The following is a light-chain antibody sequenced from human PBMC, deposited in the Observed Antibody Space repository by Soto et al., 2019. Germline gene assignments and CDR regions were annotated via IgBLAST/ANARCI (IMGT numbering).Light chain of an antibody. J-gene: IGLJ1*01. Sequence: SYELTQPPSVSVAPGQTATVSCGGNNIGGKNVHWYQQKPGQAPVLAVYDDSDRPSGIPERFSGSNSGNMATLTISRVEAGDEADYYCQVWDTNSDYVFGSGTKVTVL. CDR3: QVWDTNSDYV. V-gene: IGLV3-21*02. CDR2: DDS. CDR1: NIGGKN.